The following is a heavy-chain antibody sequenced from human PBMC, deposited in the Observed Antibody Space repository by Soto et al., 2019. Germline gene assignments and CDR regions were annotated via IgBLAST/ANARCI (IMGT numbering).Heavy chain of an antibody. J-gene: IGHJ3*02. CDR1: GFTFSSYS. CDR2: ISSSSSTI. V-gene: IGHV3-48*01. Sequence: PGGSLRLSCAASGFTFSSYSMNWVRQAPGKGLEWVSYISSSSSTIYYADSVKGRFTISRDNAKNSLYLQMNSLRAEDTAVYYCARGSKISIFGVTDAFDIWGQGTLVTVSS. CDR3: ARGSKISIFGVTDAFDI. D-gene: IGHD3-3*01.